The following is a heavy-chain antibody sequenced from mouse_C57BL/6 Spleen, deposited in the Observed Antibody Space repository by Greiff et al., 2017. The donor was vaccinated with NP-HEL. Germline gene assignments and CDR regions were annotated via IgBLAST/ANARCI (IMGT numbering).Heavy chain of an antibody. V-gene: IGHV3-6*01. CDR1: GYSITSGYY. Sequence: EVKLMESGPGLVKPSQSLSLTCSVTGYSITSGYYWNWIRQFPGNNLEWMGYISYDGSNNYNPSLKNRISITRDTSKNQFFLKLNSVTTEDTATYYCARDDYWYFDVWGTGTTVTVSS. J-gene: IGHJ1*03. CDR2: ISYDGSN. CDR3: ARDDYWYFDV.